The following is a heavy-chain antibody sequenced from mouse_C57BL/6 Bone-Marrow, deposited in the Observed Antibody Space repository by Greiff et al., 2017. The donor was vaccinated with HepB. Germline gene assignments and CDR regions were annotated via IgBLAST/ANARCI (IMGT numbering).Heavy chain of an antibody. J-gene: IGHJ3*01. V-gene: IGHV5-9*01. CDR3: ARNDYDSSWAY. CDR2: ISGGGGNT. D-gene: IGHD1-1*01. Sequence: EVKLMESGGGFVKPGGSLKLSCAASGFTFSSYTMSWVRQTPEKRLEWVATISGGGGNTDYPDSVKGRFTITRDTAENTPYLQLSRLRSEDTALYYCARNDYDSSWAYWGQGTLVTVSA. CDR1: GFTFSSYT.